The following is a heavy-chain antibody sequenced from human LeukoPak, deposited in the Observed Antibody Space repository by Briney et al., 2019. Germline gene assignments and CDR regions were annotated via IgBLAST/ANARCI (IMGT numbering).Heavy chain of an antibody. V-gene: IGHV3-23*01. CDR3: AKRIPVVAMQYFDL. CDR1: GFTLKTYA. Sequence: GGSLRLSCEVSGFTLKTYATSWVRQAPGKGLEWVSTLGSGGSTFYADSVKGRFTISRDNSKNTLYLQMTSLRGEDTAVYYCAKRIPVVAMQYFDLWGRGTLVAVSS. CDR2: LGSGGST. D-gene: IGHD6-19*01. J-gene: IGHJ2*01.